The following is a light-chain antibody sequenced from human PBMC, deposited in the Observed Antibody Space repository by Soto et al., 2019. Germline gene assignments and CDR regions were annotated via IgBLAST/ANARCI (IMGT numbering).Light chain of an antibody. V-gene: IGLV2-14*01. CDR3: GSYTTSSNYV. CDR2: DVS. CDR1: SSDIDAYNY. Sequence: QSALTQPASVSGSPGQSITISCTGTSSDIDAYNYVSWYQQHPGRAPKLMIYDVSNRPSGISNRFSGSKSGNTASLTISGLQAEDEADYYCGSYTTSSNYVFGTGTKVTVL. J-gene: IGLJ1*01.